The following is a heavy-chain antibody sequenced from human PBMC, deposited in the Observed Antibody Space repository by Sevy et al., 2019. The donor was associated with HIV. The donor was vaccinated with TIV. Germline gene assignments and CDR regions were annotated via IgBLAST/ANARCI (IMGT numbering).Heavy chain of an antibody. D-gene: IGHD3-3*01. CDR1: GGSISSSSYY. V-gene: IGHV4-39*01. J-gene: IGHJ6*02. Sequence: WETLSLTCTVSGGSISSSSYYWGWIRQPPGKGLEWIGSIYYSGSTYYNPSLKSRVTISVDTSKNQFSLKLSSVTAADTAVYCCALTRTEYYDFWSYYYYYGMDVWGQGTTVTVSS. CDR2: IYYSGST. CDR3: ALTRTEYYDFWSYYYYYGMDV.